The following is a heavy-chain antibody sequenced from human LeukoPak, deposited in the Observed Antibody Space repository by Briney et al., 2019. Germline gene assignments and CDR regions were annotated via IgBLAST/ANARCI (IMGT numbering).Heavy chain of an antibody. CDR1: GFIFSSYA. J-gene: IGHJ4*02. CDR3: AKAGHYGSGSYYSDY. V-gene: IGHV3-23*01. Sequence: GGSLRLSCAASGFIFSSYAMTWVRQAPGRGLEWLSTISGSGTTTYYVDSVKGRFTVSRDNSKNTLYLQMSSLRAGDTAVYYCAKAGHYGSGSYYSDYWGRGTLVIVSP. D-gene: IGHD3-10*01. CDR2: ISGSGTTT.